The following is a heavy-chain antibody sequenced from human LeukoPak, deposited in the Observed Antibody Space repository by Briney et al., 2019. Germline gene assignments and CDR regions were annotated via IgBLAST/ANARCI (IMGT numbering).Heavy chain of an antibody. CDR3: AREQQLFY. CDR2: IKQDGSEK. J-gene: IGHJ4*02. D-gene: IGHD6-13*01. Sequence: PGGSLRLSCAASGFTFSSCWMSWVRQAPGKGLEWVANIKQDGSEKYYVDSVKGRFTISRDNAKNSLYLQMDSLRAEDTAVYYCAREQQLFYWGQGTLVTVSS. CDR1: GFTFSSCW. V-gene: IGHV3-7*01.